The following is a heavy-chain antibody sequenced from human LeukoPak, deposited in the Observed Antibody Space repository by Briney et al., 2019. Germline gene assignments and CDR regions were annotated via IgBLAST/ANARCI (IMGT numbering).Heavy chain of an antibody. CDR3: ARGSYFYGSGSFMGSDY. J-gene: IGHJ4*02. CDR2: INAGNGST. CDR1: GYTFTNYA. Sequence: GASVKVSCKASGYTFTNYAVHWVRQAPGQRLEWMGWINAGNGSTEYSQNFQDRVTITRDTSATTAYMELSSLRSEDTAVYYCARGSYFYGSGSFMGSDYWGQGTLVTVSS. V-gene: IGHV1-3*01. D-gene: IGHD3-10*01.